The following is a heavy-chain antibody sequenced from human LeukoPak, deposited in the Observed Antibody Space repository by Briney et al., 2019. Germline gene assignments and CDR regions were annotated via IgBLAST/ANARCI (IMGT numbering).Heavy chain of an antibody. Sequence: ASVKVSCKASGYTFTSYDINWVRQATGQGLEWMGWMNPNSGNTGYAQKFQGRVTMTRSTSISTAYMELSSLRFEDTAVYYCTRSVRNGHIDYWGQGTLVTVSS. J-gene: IGHJ4*02. D-gene: IGHD2-21*01. CDR2: MNPNSGNT. CDR3: TRSVRNGHIDY. V-gene: IGHV1-8*01. CDR1: GYTFTSYD.